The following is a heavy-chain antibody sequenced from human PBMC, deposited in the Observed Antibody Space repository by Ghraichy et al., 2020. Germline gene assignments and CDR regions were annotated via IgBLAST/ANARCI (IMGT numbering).Heavy chain of an antibody. D-gene: IGHD6-19*01. J-gene: IGHJ4*02. CDR1: GFTFSSYA. CDR2: ISGSGGST. CDR3: AFTPSVAGTRYFDY. V-gene: IGHV3-23*01. Sequence: GGSLRLSCAASGFTFSSYAMSWVRQAPGKGLEWVSAISGSGGSTYYADSVKGRFTISRDNSKNTLYLQMNSLRAEDTAVYYCAFTPSVAGTRYFDYWGQGTLVTVSS.